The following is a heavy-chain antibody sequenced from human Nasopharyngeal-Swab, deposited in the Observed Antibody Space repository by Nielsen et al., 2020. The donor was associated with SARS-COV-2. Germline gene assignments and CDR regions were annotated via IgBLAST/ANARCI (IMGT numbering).Heavy chain of an antibody. Sequence: GGSLRLSCKGFGYSFTTYWIGWVRQMPGKGLEWMGIIYPGDSDTRYSPSFQGQVTISADNSISTAYLPWSSLKASDTAMYYCARPPPYCSSIGCYGGLDYWGQGTLVTVSS. V-gene: IGHV5-51*01. J-gene: IGHJ4*02. CDR3: ARPPPYCSSIGCYGGLDY. CDR1: GYSFTTYW. D-gene: IGHD2-2*01. CDR2: IYPGDSDT.